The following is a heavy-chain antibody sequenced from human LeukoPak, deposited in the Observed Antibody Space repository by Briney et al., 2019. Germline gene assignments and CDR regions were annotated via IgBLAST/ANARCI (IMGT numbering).Heavy chain of an antibody. J-gene: IGHJ6*02. D-gene: IGHD3-16*01. CDR3: AKGGGSPDV. CDR1: GGSISSNY. Sequence: PSETLSLTCTVSGGSISSNYWSWIRQPPGKGLEYIGYIHYTGSTNYNPSLKSRVTISVDTSKNQFSLKLTSVTAADTAVYHCAKGGGSPDVWGQGTTVTVSS. CDR2: IHYTGST. V-gene: IGHV4-59*01.